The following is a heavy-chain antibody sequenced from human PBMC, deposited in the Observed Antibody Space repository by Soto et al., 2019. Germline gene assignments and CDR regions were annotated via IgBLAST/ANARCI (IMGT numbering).Heavy chain of an antibody. CDR3: ARAPYCGGNCFRDSVMAV. V-gene: IGHV4-31*03. CDR1: DGNIISGGDC. Sequence: SVTLSLSYTVSDGNIISGGDCWSMLNQHPGKGLEWIGYIYYSGSTYYNPSLKSRVTISVDTSKNQFSLKLSSVTAADTAVYYCARAPYCGGNCFRDSVMAVWGQGTTVPVSS. CDR2: IYYSGST. D-gene: IGHD2-21*02. J-gene: IGHJ6*02.